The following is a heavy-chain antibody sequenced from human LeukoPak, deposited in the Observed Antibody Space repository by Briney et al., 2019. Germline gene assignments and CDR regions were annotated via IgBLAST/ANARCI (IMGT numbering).Heavy chain of an antibody. V-gene: IGHV3-7*01. CDR1: GFTFSSYS. CDR2: IKEDGSEK. CDR3: ARCDFWSGDLDY. D-gene: IGHD3-3*01. J-gene: IGHJ4*02. Sequence: GGSLRLSCAASGFTFSSYSMNWVRQAPGKGLEWVANIKEDGSEKYYVDSVKGRFTISRDNARNSLFLQMNSLRAEDTAVYYCARCDFWSGDLDYWGQGTLVTVSS.